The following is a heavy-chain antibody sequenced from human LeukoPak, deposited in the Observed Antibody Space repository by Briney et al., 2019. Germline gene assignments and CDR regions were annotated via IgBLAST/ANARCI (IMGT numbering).Heavy chain of an antibody. CDR1: GFTFSSYW. D-gene: IGHD5-12*01. J-gene: IGHJ4*02. CDR2: IIQDGSEK. CDR3: AREGGYDPDRNLDY. V-gene: IGHV3-7*01. Sequence: GGSLRLSCAASGFTFSSYWMSWVRQAPGKGLEWVANIIQDGSEKYYVDSVKGRFTIPRDNAKNSLYLQMNSLRAEDTAVYYCAREGGYDPDRNLDYWGQGTLVTVSS.